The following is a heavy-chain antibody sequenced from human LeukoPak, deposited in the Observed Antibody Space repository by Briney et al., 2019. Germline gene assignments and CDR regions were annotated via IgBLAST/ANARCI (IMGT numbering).Heavy chain of an antibody. CDR3: ATFAGGNYYDSSG. Sequence: PSETLSLTCTVSGGSISSSSYWGWIRQPPGKGLEWIGNIYYSGSTYDNPSLKSRVTISVDTSKNQFSLKLSSVTAADTAVYYCATFAGGNYYDSSGWGQGTLVTVSS. CDR1: GGSISSSSY. V-gene: IGHV4-39*01. D-gene: IGHD3-22*01. J-gene: IGHJ4*02. CDR2: IYYSGST.